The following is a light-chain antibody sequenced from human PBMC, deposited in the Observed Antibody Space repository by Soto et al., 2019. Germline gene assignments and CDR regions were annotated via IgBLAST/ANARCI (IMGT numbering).Light chain of an antibody. J-gene: IGKJ1*01. V-gene: IGKV1-5*01. CDR1: QSISSW. CDR3: QQYNSYWT. CDR2: DAS. Sequence: DILMTQSPSTLSASVGDRVTITCRASQSISSWLAWYQQKPGKAPKLLIYDASSLESGVPSRFSGSGSGTEFTLTISSLQPDDLATYYCQQYNSYWTFGQGTKVDIK.